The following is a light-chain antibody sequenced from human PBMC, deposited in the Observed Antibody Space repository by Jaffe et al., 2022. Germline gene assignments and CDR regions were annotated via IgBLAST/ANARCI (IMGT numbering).Light chain of an antibody. V-gene: IGLV2-14*03. J-gene: IGLJ3*02. CDR2: DVS. Sequence: QSALTQPASVSGSPGQSITISCTGTSSDVGGYNYVSWYQQHPGKAPKLMIYDVSNRPSGVSNRFSGSKSGNTASLTISGLQAEDEADYYCSSYTSSSTVSVFGGGTKLTVL. CDR1: SSDVGGYNY. CDR3: SSYTSSSTVSV.